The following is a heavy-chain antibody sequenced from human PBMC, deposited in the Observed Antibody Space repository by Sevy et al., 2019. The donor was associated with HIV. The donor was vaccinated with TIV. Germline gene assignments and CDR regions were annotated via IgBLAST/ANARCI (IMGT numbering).Heavy chain of an antibody. D-gene: IGHD6-13*01. CDR1: GFTLRDYS. V-gene: IGHV3-48*01. Sequence: GGSLRLSCVGSGFTLRDYSMNWVRQAPGKGLEWVSYISGSSTTIEHADSVKGRFSISRDNADNSVFLQMNRLRVEDTAVYYCARSLAAAENWFDPWGQGTLVTVSS. CDR2: ISGSSTTI. J-gene: IGHJ5*02. CDR3: ARSLAAAENWFDP.